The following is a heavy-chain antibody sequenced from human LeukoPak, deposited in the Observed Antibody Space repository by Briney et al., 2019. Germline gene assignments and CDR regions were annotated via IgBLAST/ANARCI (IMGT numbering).Heavy chain of an antibody. CDR2: IYYTGKN. CDR3: VRRDTGWNYFDF. J-gene: IGHJ4*02. CDR1: GGSINSHY. D-gene: IGHD6-19*01. Sequence: PSETLSLTCAVSGGSINSHYWGWIRQPPGKGLQWIGDIYYTGKNNYNPSLKSRVTISLDTSKDHLSLNLTSVLAADTAIYYCVRRDTGWNYFDFWGQGILDTVSS. V-gene: IGHV4-59*08.